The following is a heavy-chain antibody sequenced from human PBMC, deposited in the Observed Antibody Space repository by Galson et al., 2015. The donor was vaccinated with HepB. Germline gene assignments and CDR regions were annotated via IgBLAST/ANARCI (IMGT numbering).Heavy chain of an antibody. Sequence: SVKVSCKASGYTFTSYYMHWVRQAPGQGLEWMGIINPSGGSTSYAQKFQGRVTMTRDTSTSTVYMELSSLRSEDTAVYYCARDMVRGVIISPPLLYVWGQGTTVTVSS. CDR2: INPSGGST. CDR3: ARDMVRGVIISPPLLYV. V-gene: IGHV1-46*03. D-gene: IGHD3-10*01. CDR1: GYTFTSYY. J-gene: IGHJ6*02.